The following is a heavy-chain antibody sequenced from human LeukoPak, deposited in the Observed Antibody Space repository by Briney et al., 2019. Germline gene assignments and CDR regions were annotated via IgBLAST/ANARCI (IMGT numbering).Heavy chain of an antibody. V-gene: IGHV3-23*01. CDR1: GFIFSHYG. CDR3: AKGSYGDFDY. Sequence: PGGSLRLSCAASGFIFSHYGMNWVRQAPGKGLEWVPGITSRSTTYYADSVKGRFTISRDNSKNTLYLQMNSLRAEDTAVYYCAKGSYGDFDYWGQGTLVTVSS. CDR2: ITSRSTT. D-gene: IGHD4-17*01. J-gene: IGHJ4*02.